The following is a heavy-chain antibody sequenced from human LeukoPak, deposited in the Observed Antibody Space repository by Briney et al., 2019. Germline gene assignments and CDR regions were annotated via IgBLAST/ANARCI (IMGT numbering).Heavy chain of an antibody. J-gene: IGHJ4*02. CDR2: ISSSSSYI. CDR3: ARDYYGSGSTLDY. D-gene: IGHD3-10*01. V-gene: IGHV3-21*01. Sequence: GGSLRLSYAATGFTFSSYSMNWVRQAPGKGLEWVSSISSSSSYIYYADSVKGRFTISGDNAKNSLYLQMNSLRAEDTAVYYCARDYYGSGSTLDYWGQGTLVTVSS. CDR1: GFTFSSYS.